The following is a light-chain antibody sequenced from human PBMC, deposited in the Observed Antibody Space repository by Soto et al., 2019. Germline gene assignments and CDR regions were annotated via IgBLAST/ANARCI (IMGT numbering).Light chain of an antibody. CDR2: RAS. CDR3: QQYNNWPPRYT. J-gene: IGKJ2*01. Sequence: EIVMTQSPATLSVSPGERATLSCRASQSVSSSLDWYQQKPGQAPRLLIYRASIRATGIPARFSGSGSGTEFTLTISSLQSEYFAVCYCQQYNNWPPRYTFGQWTKLEIK. V-gene: IGKV3-15*01. CDR1: QSVSSS.